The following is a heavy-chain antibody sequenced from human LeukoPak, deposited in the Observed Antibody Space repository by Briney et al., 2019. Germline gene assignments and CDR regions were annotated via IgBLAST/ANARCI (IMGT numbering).Heavy chain of an antibody. D-gene: IGHD5-12*01. CDR2: ISGSGGST. CDR1: GFTFSSYA. CDR3: AKAPDIVATTHFAY. V-gene: IGHV3-23*01. J-gene: IGHJ4*02. Sequence: PGGSLRLSCAASGFTFSSYAMSWVRQAPGKGLEWVSAISGSGGSTYYADSVKGRFAISRDNSKNTLYPQMNSLRAEDTAVYYCAKAPDIVATTHFAYWGQGTLVTVSS.